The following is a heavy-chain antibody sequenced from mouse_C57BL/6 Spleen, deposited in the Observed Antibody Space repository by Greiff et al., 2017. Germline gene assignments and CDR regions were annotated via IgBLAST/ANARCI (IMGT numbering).Heavy chain of an antibody. V-gene: IGHV5-17*01. CDR1: GFTFSDYG. CDR3: ARQGWFDY. D-gene: IGHD2-3*01. J-gene: IGHJ2*01. Sequence: DVKLVESGGGLVKPGGSLKLSCAASGFTFSDYGMHWVRQAPEKGLEWVAYISSGSSNIYYGDTVKGRYTISRDNAKNTLCLQMTSLRSEDTAMYYCARQGWFDYWGQGTTLTVSS. CDR2: ISSGSSNI.